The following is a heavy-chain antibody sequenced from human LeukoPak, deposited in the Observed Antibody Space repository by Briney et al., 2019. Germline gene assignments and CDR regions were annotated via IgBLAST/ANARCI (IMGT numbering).Heavy chain of an antibody. CDR2: ISYDGSNK. V-gene: IGHV3-30-3*02. CDR1: GFTFSSYA. Sequence: GGSLRLSCAASGFTFSSYAMHWVRQAPGKGLEWVAVISYDGSNKYYADSVKGRFTISRDNSKNTLYLQMNSLRAEDTAVYYCAKYPKLYYYDSSGYSDYWGREPWSPSPQ. D-gene: IGHD3-22*01. CDR3: AKYPKLYYYDSSGYSDY. J-gene: IGHJ4*02.